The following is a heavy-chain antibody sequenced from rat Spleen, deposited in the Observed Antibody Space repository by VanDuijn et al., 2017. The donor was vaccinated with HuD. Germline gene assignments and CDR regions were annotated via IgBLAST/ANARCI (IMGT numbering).Heavy chain of an antibody. D-gene: IGHD1-2*01. V-gene: IGHV2-13*01. Sequence: QVQLKESGPGLVQPSQTLSLTCTVSGFSLIRYNVHWVRQPPGKGLEWMGVIWGNGNTNYNSVFKSRLSISRDTSKSQVYLKMNSLQSEDTATYYCARADLATISADGLWGQGVMVTVSS. CDR2: IWGNGNT. CDR1: GFSLIRYN. CDR3: ARADLATISADGL. J-gene: IGHJ2*01.